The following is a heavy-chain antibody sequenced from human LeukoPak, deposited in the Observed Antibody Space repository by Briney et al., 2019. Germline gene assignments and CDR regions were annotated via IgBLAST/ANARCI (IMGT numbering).Heavy chain of an antibody. CDR2: IGHDGGYK. J-gene: IGHJ3*02. Sequence: GESLRLSCTASGFTFSSSGFHWIRQAPDMGLEWLAFIGHDGGYKHYGDSVRGRVTVSRDNSKNTLFLQMDSLRPEDTAVHRCAKDPSYSYDIWGQGTKVTVSS. CDR3: AKDPSYSYDI. D-gene: IGHD2-15*01. V-gene: IGHV3-30*02. CDR1: GFTFSSSG.